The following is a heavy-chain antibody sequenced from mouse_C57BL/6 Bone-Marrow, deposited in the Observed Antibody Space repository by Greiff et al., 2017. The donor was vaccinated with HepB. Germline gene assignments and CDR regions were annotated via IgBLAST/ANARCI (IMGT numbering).Heavy chain of an antibody. J-gene: IGHJ4*01. CDR3: ARESSDGYYYAMDY. Sequence: EVKLVESGPGLVKPSQTVFLTCTVTGISITTGNYRWSWIRQFPGNKLEWIGYIYYSGTITYNPSLTSRTTITRDTPKNQFFLEMNSLTAEDTATYYCARESSDGYYYAMDYWGQGTSVTVSS. CDR2: IYYSGTI. V-gene: IGHV3-5*01. CDR1: GISITTGNYR. D-gene: IGHD1-3*01.